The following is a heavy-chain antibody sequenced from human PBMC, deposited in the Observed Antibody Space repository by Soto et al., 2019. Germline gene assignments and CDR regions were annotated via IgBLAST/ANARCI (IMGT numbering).Heavy chain of an antibody. Sequence: GASVEVLCKASGDAFASYARHWVRQAPGQRLEWMGWINAGNGNTKYSQKFQGRVTITRDTSASTAYMELSSLRSEDTAVYYCANGPDYYDSSGYDGFDPWGQGTLVTVSS. V-gene: IGHV1-3*01. CDR1: GDAFASYA. J-gene: IGHJ5*02. D-gene: IGHD3-22*01. CDR2: INAGNGNT. CDR3: ANGPDYYDSSGYDGFDP.